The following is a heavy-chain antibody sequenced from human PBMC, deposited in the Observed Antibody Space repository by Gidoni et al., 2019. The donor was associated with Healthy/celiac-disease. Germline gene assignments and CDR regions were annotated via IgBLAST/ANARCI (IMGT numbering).Heavy chain of an antibody. V-gene: IGHV3-20*01. CDR1: GFTFDDYG. CDR2: INWNGGST. J-gene: IGHJ5*02. Sequence: EVQLVESGGGVVRPGGSLRLSCAAPGFTFDDYGLSWVRQAPGQGLEWVSGINWNGGSTGYADSVKGRFTISRDNAKNSLYLQMNSLRAEDTALYHCAVVVPAAIRGHMVGWFDPWGQGTLVTVSS. D-gene: IGHD2-2*01. CDR3: AVVVPAAIRGHMVGWFDP.